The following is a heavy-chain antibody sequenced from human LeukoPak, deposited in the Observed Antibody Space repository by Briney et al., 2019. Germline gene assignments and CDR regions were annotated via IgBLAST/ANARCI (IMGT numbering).Heavy chain of an antibody. Sequence: PSETLSLTCTVSGGSINSGDYYWSWICQHPGKGLEWIGYIYYSGSTYYNPSLKSRVTISVDTSKNQFSLKLSSVTAADTAVYYCAKASGVVTDYWGQGTLVTVSS. CDR2: IYYSGST. D-gene: IGHD3-3*01. J-gene: IGHJ4*02. V-gene: IGHV4-31*03. CDR1: GGSINSGDYY. CDR3: AKASGVVTDY.